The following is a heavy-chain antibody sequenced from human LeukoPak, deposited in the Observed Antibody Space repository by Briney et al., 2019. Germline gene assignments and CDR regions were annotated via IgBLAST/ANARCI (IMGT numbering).Heavy chain of an antibody. V-gene: IGHV4-34*01. D-gene: IGHD6-6*01. CDR3: ARGSRVFDY. J-gene: IGHJ4*02. Sequence: SETLSLTCAVYGGSFSGYYWSWIRQPPGKGLEWIGEINHSGSTNYNPSLKSRVTISVDTSKNQFSLKLSSVTAADTAVYYCARGSRVFDYWGQGTLVTVSS. CDR1: GGSFSGYY. CDR2: INHSGST.